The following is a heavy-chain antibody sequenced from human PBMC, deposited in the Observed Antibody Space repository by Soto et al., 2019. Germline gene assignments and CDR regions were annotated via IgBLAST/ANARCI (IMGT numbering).Heavy chain of an antibody. J-gene: IGHJ5*02. CDR3: TRAQLYSGSGNYNNLMFDA. V-gene: IGHV4-30-2*01. CDR1: GGSVSGAGYS. CDR2: IYHSGTT. Sequence: PSETLSLTCAVSGGSVSGAGYSWSWIRQPPGGGLDWIGYIYHSGTTYCNPSLKTRLTMSLDRSSNKFSLTLNSVTAADTALYFCTRAQLYSGSGNYNNLMFDAWGKGTQVTVSS. D-gene: IGHD3-10*01.